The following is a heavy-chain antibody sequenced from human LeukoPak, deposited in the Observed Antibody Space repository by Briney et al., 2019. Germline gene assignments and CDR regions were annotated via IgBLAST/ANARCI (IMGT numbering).Heavy chain of an antibody. J-gene: IGHJ4*02. CDR2: INHSGGT. CDR3: ARGPEAGTSGPFDF. D-gene: IGHD6-13*01. CDR1: GGSFSGYF. Sequence: SETLSLTCAVYGGSFSGYFWSWIRQPPGKGLEWIGEINHSGGTNYNPSLKSRVTISVDTSKNQFSLKLTSVTAADTAVYYCARGPEAGTSGPFDFWGQGTLVTVSS. V-gene: IGHV4-34*01.